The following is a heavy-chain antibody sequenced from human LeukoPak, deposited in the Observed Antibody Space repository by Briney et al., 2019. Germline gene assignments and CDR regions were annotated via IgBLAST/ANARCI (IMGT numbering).Heavy chain of an antibody. Sequence: SQTLSLTCAVSGDSVSSNSAAWNWIRQSPSRGLEWLGRTCYRSKWYNDSAVSVKSRITINPDTSKNQFSLQLNSVTPEDTAVYYCVRDDGIGLDAFDVWSPGTMVTVSS. CDR3: VRDDGIGLDAFDV. J-gene: IGHJ3*01. D-gene: IGHD1-14*01. CDR2: TCYRSKWYN. V-gene: IGHV6-1*01. CDR1: GDSVSSNSAA.